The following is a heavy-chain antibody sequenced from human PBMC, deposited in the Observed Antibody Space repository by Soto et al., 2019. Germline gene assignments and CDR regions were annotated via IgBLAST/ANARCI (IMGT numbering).Heavy chain of an antibody. CDR2: TYHSGTT. V-gene: IGHV4-4*02. J-gene: IGHJ4*02. CDR3: AREGSGSPVSV. D-gene: IGHD3-10*01. CDR1: GDSINSSNW. Sequence: QVQLQESGPGLVKPSETLSLTCTVSGDSINSSNWWSWVRQPPGKGLEWIGETYHSGTTKYNPSLKSRVTISLDFSNNQFSLELKSVTAADTAVYYCAREGSGSPVSVWGQGALVIVSS.